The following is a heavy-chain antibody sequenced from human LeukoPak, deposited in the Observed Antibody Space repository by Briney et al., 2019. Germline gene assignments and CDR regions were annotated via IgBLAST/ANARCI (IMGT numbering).Heavy chain of an antibody. CDR3: SSSSVYYYYYMDV. J-gene: IGHJ6*03. CDR2: IYYRGTT. CDR1: GDSISSSSYY. D-gene: IGHD6-6*01. V-gene: IGHV4-39*07. Sequence: SETLSLTCTVSGDSISSSSYYWGWIRQPPGKGLEWLGTIYYRGTTYYKPSLKSRVTISVDTSKNQFSLRLRSVTAADTAVYFSSSSSVYYYYYMDVWGKGTTVTVSS.